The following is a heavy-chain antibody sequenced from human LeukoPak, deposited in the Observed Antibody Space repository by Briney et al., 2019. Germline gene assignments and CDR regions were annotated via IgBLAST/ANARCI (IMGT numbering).Heavy chain of an antibody. CDR3: ARAPLARYNWFDP. Sequence: SVKVSCKASGGTFSSYAISWVRQAPGQGLEWMGGIIPIFGTANYAQKFQGRVTITADESTSTVYMELSSLRSEDTAVYYCARAPLARYNWFDPWGQGTLVTVSS. V-gene: IGHV1-69*13. CDR2: IIPIFGTA. CDR1: GGTFSSYA. J-gene: IGHJ5*02.